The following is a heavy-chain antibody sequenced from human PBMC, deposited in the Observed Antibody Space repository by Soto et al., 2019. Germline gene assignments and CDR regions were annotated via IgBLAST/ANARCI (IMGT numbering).Heavy chain of an antibody. CDR2: ISAYNGNT. CDR3: ARVNGRGEYSGYDLAFFDY. D-gene: IGHD5-12*01. V-gene: IGHV1-18*01. CDR1: GYTFTSYG. J-gene: IGHJ4*02. Sequence: GASVKVSCKASGYTFTSYGISWVRQAPGQGLEWMGWISAYNGNTNYAQKLQGRVTMTTDTSTSTAYMELRSLRSDDTAVYYCARVNGRGEYSGYDLAFFDYWGQGTLVTVSS.